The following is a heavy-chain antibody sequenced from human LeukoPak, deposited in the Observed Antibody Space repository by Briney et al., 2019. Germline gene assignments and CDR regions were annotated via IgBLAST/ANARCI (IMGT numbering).Heavy chain of an antibody. V-gene: IGHV4-39*07. Sequence: SETLSLTCTVSGGSISSSSYYWGWIRRPPGKGLEWIGSIYYSGSTFYNPSLKSRVTISVDTSKNQFSLKLNSVTAADTAVYYCARDLVAFDYWGQGALVIVSS. D-gene: IGHD2-15*01. J-gene: IGHJ4*02. CDR2: IYYSGST. CDR1: GGSISSSSYY. CDR3: ARDLVAFDY.